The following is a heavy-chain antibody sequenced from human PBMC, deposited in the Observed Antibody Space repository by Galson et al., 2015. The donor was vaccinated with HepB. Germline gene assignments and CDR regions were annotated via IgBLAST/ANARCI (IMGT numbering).Heavy chain of an antibody. D-gene: IGHD1-26*01. Sequence: SCKASGGTFSSYAISWVRQAPGQGLEWMGRIIPILGIANYAQKFQGRVTITADKSTSTAYMELSSLRSEDTAVYYCARERKGGGMDVWGQGTTVTVSS. J-gene: IGHJ6*02. CDR2: IIPILGIA. V-gene: IGHV1-69*04. CDR3: ARERKGGGMDV. CDR1: GGTFSSYA.